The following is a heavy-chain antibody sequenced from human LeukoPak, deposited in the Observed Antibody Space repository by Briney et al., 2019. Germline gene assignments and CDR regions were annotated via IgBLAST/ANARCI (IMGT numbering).Heavy chain of an antibody. CDR1: GYTFTSYD. V-gene: IGHV1-8*01. D-gene: IGHD3-22*01. Sequence: ASVKVSFKASGYTFTSYDINWVRQATGQGLEWMGWMNPNSGNTGYAQKFQGRVTMTRNTSISTAYMELSSLRSEDTAVYYCARGGSVSYYYDSSGYYWPFDYWGQGTLVTVSS. CDR3: ARGGSVSYYYDSSGYYWPFDY. J-gene: IGHJ4*02. CDR2: MNPNSGNT.